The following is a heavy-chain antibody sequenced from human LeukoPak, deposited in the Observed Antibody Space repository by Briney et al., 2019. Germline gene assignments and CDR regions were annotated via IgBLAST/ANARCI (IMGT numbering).Heavy chain of an antibody. CDR2: ISGSGGST. Sequence: GGSLRLSCAASGFTFSSYAMSWVRQAPGKGLEWVSAISGSGGSTYYADSVKGRFTISRDNSKNTPYLQMNSLRAEDTAVYYCALLIVVVITDYWGQGTLVTVSS. J-gene: IGHJ4*02. V-gene: IGHV3-23*01. CDR3: ALLIVVVITDY. D-gene: IGHD3-22*01. CDR1: GFTFSSYA.